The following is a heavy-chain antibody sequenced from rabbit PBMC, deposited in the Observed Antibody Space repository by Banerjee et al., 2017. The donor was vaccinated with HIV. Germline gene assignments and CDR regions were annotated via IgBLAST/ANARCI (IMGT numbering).Heavy chain of an antibody. CDR2: IYAGGSGHT. D-gene: IGHD7-1*01. J-gene: IGHJ4*01. CDR3: ARDYAGYIGYGYYFNL. Sequence: QEQLEESGGDLVKPEGSLTLTCTASGFSFSSSYWICWVRQAPGKGLEWIACIYAGGSGHTYYASWAKGRFTISKTSSTTVTLQMTSLTAADTATYFCARDYAGYIGYGYYFNLWGPGTLVTVS. V-gene: IGHV1S45*01. CDR1: GFSFSSSYW.